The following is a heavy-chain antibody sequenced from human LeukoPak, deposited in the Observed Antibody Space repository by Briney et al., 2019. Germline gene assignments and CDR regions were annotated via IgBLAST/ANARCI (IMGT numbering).Heavy chain of an antibody. Sequence: PGGSLRLSCAASGFTFSSYAMSWVRQAPGKGLEWVSAISGSGGSTYYADSVKGRFTISRDNSKNTLYLQINSLRAEDTAVYYCAKDDSWAYGEMLYFQHWGQGTLVTVSS. CDR1: GFTFSSYA. J-gene: IGHJ1*01. V-gene: IGHV3-23*01. D-gene: IGHD4-17*01. CDR2: ISGSGGST. CDR3: AKDDSWAYGEMLYFQH.